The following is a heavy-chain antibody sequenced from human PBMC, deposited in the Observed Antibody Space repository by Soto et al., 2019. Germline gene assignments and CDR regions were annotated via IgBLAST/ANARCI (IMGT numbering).Heavy chain of an antibody. D-gene: IGHD1-20*01. J-gene: IGHJ6*02. CDR3: ARDQWTRYGRMDV. CDR2: INANSGGT. Sequence: SVKVACKSSGYALTSYYMHWVRQAPGQGLEWMGWINANSGGTNYAQKFHGRVTMTRDTSINTAYMEISSLRHDDTAVYYWARDQWTRYGRMDVWGQGTTVTVSS. V-gene: IGHV1-2*02. CDR1: GYALTSYY.